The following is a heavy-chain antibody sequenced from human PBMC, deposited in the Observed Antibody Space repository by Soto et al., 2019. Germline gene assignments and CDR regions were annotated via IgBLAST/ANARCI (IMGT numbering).Heavy chain of an antibody. CDR1: GGSISSGDYY. Sequence: PSETLSLTCTVSGGSISSGDYYWSWIRQPPGKGLEWIGYIYYSGSTYYNPSLKSRVTISVDTSKNQFSLKLSSVTAADTAVYYCAREIPYITIFGVVTALPDYFDYWGQGTLVTVSS. V-gene: IGHV4-30-4*01. D-gene: IGHD3-3*01. CDR3: AREIPYITIFGVVTALPDYFDY. J-gene: IGHJ4*02. CDR2: IYYSGST.